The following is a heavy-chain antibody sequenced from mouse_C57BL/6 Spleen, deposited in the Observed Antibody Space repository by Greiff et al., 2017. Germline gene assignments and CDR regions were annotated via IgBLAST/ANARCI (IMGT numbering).Heavy chain of an antibody. Sequence: QVQLKQPGAELVRPGTSVKLSCKASGYTFTSYWMHWVKQRPGQGLEWIGVIDPSDSYTNYNQKFKGKATLTVDTSSSTAYMQLSSLTSEDSAVYYCAKGEYSNYGFAYWGQGTLVTVSA. CDR1: GYTFTSYW. J-gene: IGHJ3*01. V-gene: IGHV1-59*01. D-gene: IGHD2-5*01. CDR2: IDPSDSYT. CDR3: AKGEYSNYGFAY.